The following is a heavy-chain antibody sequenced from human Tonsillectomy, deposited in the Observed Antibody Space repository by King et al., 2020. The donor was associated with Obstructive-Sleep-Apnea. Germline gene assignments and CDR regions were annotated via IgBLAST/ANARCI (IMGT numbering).Heavy chain of an antibody. J-gene: IGHJ5*02. CDR3: AKMRQYQLLFSLYNWFDP. CDR2: INHSGST. V-gene: IGHV4-34*01. CDR1: GGSFSGYY. D-gene: IGHD2-2*01. Sequence: VQLQQWGAGLLKPSETLSLTCAVYGGSFSGYYWSWIRQPQGKGLEWIGEINHSGSTNYNPSLKSRVTISVDTSKNQFSLKLSSVTAADTAVYYCAKMRQYQLLFSLYNWFDPWGQGTLVTVSS.